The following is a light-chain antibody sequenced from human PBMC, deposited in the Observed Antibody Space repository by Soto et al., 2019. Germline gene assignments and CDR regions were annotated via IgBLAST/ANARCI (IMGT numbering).Light chain of an antibody. CDR3: AAWDDSLNGPDVV. CDR1: GSNIGSNT. V-gene: IGLV1-44*01. Sequence: QSVLTQPSSASGTAGERVTISCSGSGSNIGSNTVNWFQQLPGTAPRLLIYRNSQRPSGVPDRFSGSKSGTSASLAISGLQSEDEAEYYCAAWDDSLNGPDVVFGGGTKLTV. J-gene: IGLJ2*01. CDR2: RNS.